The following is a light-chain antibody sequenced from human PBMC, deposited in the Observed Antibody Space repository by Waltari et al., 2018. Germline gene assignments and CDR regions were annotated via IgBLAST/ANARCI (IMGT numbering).Light chain of an antibody. J-gene: IGLJ2*01. CDR2: DVS. V-gene: IGLV2-14*03. Sequence: QSALTQPASVSGSPGQSITISCTGTSSDVGGYNYVSWYQQPPGNAPKLMIYDVSKRPSGVSNRFSGSKSGNTASLTISGLQAEDEADYHCGSYTSGNTVIFGGGTKLTVL. CDR1: SSDVGGYNY. CDR3: GSYTSGNTVI.